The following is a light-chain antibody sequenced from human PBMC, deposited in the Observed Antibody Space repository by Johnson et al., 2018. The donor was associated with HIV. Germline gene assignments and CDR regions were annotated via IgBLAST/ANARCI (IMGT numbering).Light chain of an antibody. J-gene: IGLJ1*01. CDR1: SSNIGNNY. CDR2: DNN. V-gene: IGLV1-51*01. Sequence: QSVLTQPPSVSAAPGQKVTISCSGSSSNIGNNYVSWYQQLPGTAPKLLIYDNNKRPSGIPDRFSGSKSGTSATLGITGLQTGDEADYYCGTWDSSLSAGFHVFGTGTKVTVL. CDR3: GTWDSSLSAGFHV.